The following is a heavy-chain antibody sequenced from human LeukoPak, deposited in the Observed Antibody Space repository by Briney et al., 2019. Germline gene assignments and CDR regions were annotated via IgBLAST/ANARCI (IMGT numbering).Heavy chain of an antibody. CDR3: ASSYCSGGSCPGDFDY. D-gene: IGHD2-15*01. CDR2: SSAYNGNT. J-gene: IGHJ4*02. V-gene: IGHV1-18*01. Sequence: ASVKVSRNATGYTFTSYGISWIRQAPGQGLELMGWSSAYNGNTNYAHKLQGRVTMTTDTSTSTAYMELRSLRSDDTAVYYCASSYCSGGSCPGDFDYWGQGTLVTVSS. CDR1: GYTFTSYG.